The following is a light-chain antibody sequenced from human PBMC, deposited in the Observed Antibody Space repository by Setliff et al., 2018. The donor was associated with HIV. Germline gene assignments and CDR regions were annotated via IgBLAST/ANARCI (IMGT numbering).Light chain of an antibody. CDR1: QSVLYSSNNKNY. CDR3: QQYYSTPWT. CDR2: WAS. Sequence: DIVMTQSPDSLAVSLGERATINCKSSQSVLYSSNNKNYLAWYRQKPGQPPKLLIYWASTRESGVPDRVSGSGSWTDFTLTISSLQAEDVAVYYCQQYYSTPWTFGQGTKVDIK. V-gene: IGKV4-1*01. J-gene: IGKJ1*01.